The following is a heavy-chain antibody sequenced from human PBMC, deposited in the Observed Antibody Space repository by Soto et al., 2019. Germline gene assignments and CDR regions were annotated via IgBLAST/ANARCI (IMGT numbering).Heavy chain of an antibody. V-gene: IGHV1-18*04. CDR2: ISAYNGNT. J-gene: IGHJ6*01. Sequence: QVQLVQSGAEVKKPGASVKVSCKASGYTFTSYGISWVRQAPGQGLEWMGGISAYNGNTNYAQKLQGRVTMTTDAATSTDNMERRSLRSDGTAVYYCAREVGVVVPVSYGIDVWGQGTTVTVSS. CDR3: AREVGVVVPVSYGIDV. D-gene: IGHD2-2*01. CDR1: GYTFTSYG.